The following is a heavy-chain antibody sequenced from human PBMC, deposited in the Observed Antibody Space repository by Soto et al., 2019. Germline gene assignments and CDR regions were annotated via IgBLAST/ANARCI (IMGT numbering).Heavy chain of an antibody. V-gene: IGHV3-30*18. CDR2: ISYDGSNK. J-gene: IGHJ4*02. CDR1: GFTVSSYG. Sequence: GGYLRLSCAASGFTVSSYGMHWVRQAPGKGLEWVAVISYDGSNKYYADSVKGRLTISRDNSKNTLYLQMNSLRAEDTAVYYCAKGPGRRMIVVRFDYWGQGTLVTVSS. D-gene: IGHD3-22*01. CDR3: AKGPGRRMIVVRFDY.